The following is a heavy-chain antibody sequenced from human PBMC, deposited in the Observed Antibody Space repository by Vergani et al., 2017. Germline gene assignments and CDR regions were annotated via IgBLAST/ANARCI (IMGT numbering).Heavy chain of an antibody. CDR3: ARGRRDSGADCSSTSCHRLRYYYYYMDV. Sequence: QVQLQQWGAGLLKPSETLSLTCAVYGGSFSGYYWSWIRQPPGKGLEWIGEINHSGSTNYNPSLKSRVTISVDTSKNQFSLKLSSVTAADTAVYYCARGRRDSGADCSSTSCHRLRYYYYYMDVWGKGTTVTVSS. V-gene: IGHV4-34*01. D-gene: IGHD2-2*01. CDR2: INHSGST. CDR1: GGSFSGYY. J-gene: IGHJ6*03.